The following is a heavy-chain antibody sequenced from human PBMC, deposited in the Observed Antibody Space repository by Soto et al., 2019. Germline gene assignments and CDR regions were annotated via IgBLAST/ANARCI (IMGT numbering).Heavy chain of an antibody. J-gene: IGHJ6*02. CDR2: IYPGDSDT. CDR3: ARQAYCGGDCYYYGMDV. CDR1: GYSFTSYW. Sequence: PXXSLKISCKGSGYSFTSYWIVGVRQMPGKGLEWMGIIYPGDSDTRYSPSFQGQVTISADKSISTAYLQWSSLKASDTAMYYCARQAYCGGDCYYYGMDVWGQGTTVTVSS. V-gene: IGHV5-51*01. D-gene: IGHD2-21*01.